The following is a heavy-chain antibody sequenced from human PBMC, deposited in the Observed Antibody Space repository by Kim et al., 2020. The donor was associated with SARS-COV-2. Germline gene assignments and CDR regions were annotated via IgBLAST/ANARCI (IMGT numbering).Heavy chain of an antibody. J-gene: IGHJ1*01. D-gene: IGHD6-13*01. CDR1: GGTFSSYA. Sequence: SVKVSCKASGGTFSSYAISWVRQAPGQGLEWMGGIIPIFGTANYAQKFQGRVTINADESTSTAYMELSSLRSEDTAVYYCATQGYSRFDLSRYFQHWGQGTLVTVSS. CDR2: IIPIFGTA. CDR3: ATQGYSRFDLSRYFQH. V-gene: IGHV1-69*13.